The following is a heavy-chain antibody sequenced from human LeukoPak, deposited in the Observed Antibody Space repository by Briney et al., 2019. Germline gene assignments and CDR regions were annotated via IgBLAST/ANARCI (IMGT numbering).Heavy chain of an antibody. Sequence: GGSLRLSCVGSGFTLSNYAMSWVRQAPGKGLEWVANIKQDGSVKYYVDSVRGRFTISRDNAKNSLFLQVNSLRDEDTAVYYCARIGYSSSSFDYWGQGTLVTVSS. CDR3: ARIGYSSSSFDY. CDR1: GFTLSNYA. V-gene: IGHV3-7*01. J-gene: IGHJ4*02. D-gene: IGHD6-6*01. CDR2: IKQDGSVK.